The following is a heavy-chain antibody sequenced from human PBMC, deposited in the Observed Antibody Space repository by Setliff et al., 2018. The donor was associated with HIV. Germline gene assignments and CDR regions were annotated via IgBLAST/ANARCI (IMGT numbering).Heavy chain of an antibody. J-gene: IGHJ3*02. V-gene: IGHV3-30*04. CDR1: RSTCSGCS. Sequence: GGSLRLSCAASRSTCSGCSVHWVRQAPGKGLEWVALISYDVSIRYYADSVKGRFTISRDRSKSTLYLQMNRLRTEATAVYYCASSYGDYDAFHIWGQGTMVTVSS. CDR2: ISYDVSIR. CDR3: ASSYGDYDAFHI. D-gene: IGHD4-17*01.